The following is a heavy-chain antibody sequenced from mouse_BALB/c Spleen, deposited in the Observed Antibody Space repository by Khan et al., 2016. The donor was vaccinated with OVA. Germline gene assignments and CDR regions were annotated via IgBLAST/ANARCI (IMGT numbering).Heavy chain of an antibody. Sequence: QIQLVQSGPEVKKPGETVKISCKASGYTFTTFGMNWVRQAPGKGLKWMGWINTYTGKPTYADDFKGRFAFSLETSASTAYLQINNLKNEDTATCFCGRGGFNGTRESWGQGTSVTVSS. CDR2: INTYTGKP. V-gene: IGHV9-3-1*01. CDR1: GYTFTTFG. CDR3: GRGGFNGTRES. J-gene: IGHJ4*01.